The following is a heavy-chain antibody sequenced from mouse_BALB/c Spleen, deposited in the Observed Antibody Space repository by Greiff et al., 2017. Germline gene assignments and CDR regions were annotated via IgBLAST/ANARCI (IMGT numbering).Heavy chain of an antibody. CDR3: AKGFTTANAMDY. J-gene: IGHJ4*01. D-gene: IGHD1-2*01. Sequence: FTISRDNAKNTLYLEMSSLRSEDTAMYYCAKGFTTANAMDYWGQGTSVTVSA. V-gene: IGHV5-9-4*01.